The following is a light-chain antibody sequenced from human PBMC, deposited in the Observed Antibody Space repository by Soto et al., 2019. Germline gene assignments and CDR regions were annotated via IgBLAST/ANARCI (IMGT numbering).Light chain of an antibody. CDR2: KAS. J-gene: IGKJ1*01. CDR1: QSIRSW. CDR3: KQYNSYSRT. V-gene: IGKV1-5*03. Sequence: DIQMHQSPSTVSASVGARVPITRRASQSIRSWLAWYQQKPGKANKLLIYKASSLESGVPSRFSGSGSGAEFTLTISSLQPDEFATYYCKQYNSYSRTVGQGNKV.